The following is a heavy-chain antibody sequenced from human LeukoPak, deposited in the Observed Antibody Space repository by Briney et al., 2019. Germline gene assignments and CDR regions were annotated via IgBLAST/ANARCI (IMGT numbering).Heavy chain of an antibody. J-gene: IGHJ4*02. Sequence: PSETLSLTCAVYGGSFSGYYWSWIRQPPGKGLEWIGEINHSGSTNYNPSLKSRVTISVDTSKNQFSLKLSSVTAADTAVYYCARGCKRSRTPDYWGQGTLVTVSS. CDR3: ARGCKRSRTPDY. CDR1: GGSFSGYY. CDR2: INHSGST. V-gene: IGHV4-34*01. D-gene: IGHD1-14*01.